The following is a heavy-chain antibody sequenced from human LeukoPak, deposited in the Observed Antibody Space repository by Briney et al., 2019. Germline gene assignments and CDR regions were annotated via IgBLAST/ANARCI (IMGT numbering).Heavy chain of an antibody. CDR3: AGEYDSSGYSFHYFDY. CDR2: INHSGST. CDR1: GGSFSGYY. D-gene: IGHD3-22*01. V-gene: IGHV4-34*01. J-gene: IGHJ4*02. Sequence: SETLSLTCAVYGGSFSGYYWSWLRQPPGKGLERIGEINHSGSTNYNPSLKSRVTISVDTSKNQFSLKLSSVTAADTAVYYCAGEYDSSGYSFHYFDYWGQGTLVTVSS.